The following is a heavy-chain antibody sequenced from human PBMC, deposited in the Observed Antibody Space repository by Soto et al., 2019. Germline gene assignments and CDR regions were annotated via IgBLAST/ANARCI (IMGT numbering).Heavy chain of an antibody. CDR1: GYTFTGYY. Sequence: GASVKVSCKASGYTFTGYYMHWVRQAPGQGLEWMGWINPNSGGTNYAQKFQGWVTMTRDTSISTAYMELSRLRSDDTAVYYCARTIDMVYAIERFDPWGQGTLVTVSS. CDR2: INPNSGGT. J-gene: IGHJ5*02. D-gene: IGHD2-8*01. V-gene: IGHV1-2*04. CDR3: ARTIDMVYAIERFDP.